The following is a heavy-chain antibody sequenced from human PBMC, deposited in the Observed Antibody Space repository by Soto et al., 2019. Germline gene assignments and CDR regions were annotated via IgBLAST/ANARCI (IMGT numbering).Heavy chain of an antibody. V-gene: IGHV1-69*06. J-gene: IGHJ5*02. CDR1: GGTFSSYA. CDR2: IIPIFGTA. D-gene: IGHD2-21*02. Sequence: SSVKVSCKASGGTFSSYAISWVRQAPGQGLEWMGGIIPIFGTANYAQKFQGRVTMTEDTSTDKAYMELSSLTSEDTAVYYCAAGRVPATARSIDSWLDAWGKGTLVTVAS. CDR3: AAGRVPATARSIDSWLDA.